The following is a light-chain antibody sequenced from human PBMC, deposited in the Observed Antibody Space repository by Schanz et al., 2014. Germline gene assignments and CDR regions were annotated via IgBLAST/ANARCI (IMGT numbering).Light chain of an antibody. V-gene: IGLV2-14*01. CDR2: DVS. J-gene: IGLJ3*02. CDR1: SSDVDTYNY. Sequence: QSALTQPRSVSGSPGQSITISCTGTSSDVDTYNYVSWYQQHPGKAPKLIIYDVSDRPSGVSNRFSGSKSGNTASLTISGLQAEDEADYYCSSYTSSNTLVFGGGTKLTVL. CDR3: SSYTSSNTLV.